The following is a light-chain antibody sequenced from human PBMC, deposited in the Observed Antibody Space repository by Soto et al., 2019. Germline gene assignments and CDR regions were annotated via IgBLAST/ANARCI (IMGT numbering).Light chain of an antibody. CDR2: GAS. J-gene: IGKJ1*01. CDR3: QHYNSYSEA. Sequence: EIVFTQSPGTLSLSPRERATPSRTASQSVSNNYLAWYQQKPGQAPRLLIYGASNRATGIPDRFSGSGSGTDFTLTISSLQPDDFATYYCQHYNSYSEAFGQGTKVDIK. CDR1: QSVSNNY. V-gene: IGKV3-20*01.